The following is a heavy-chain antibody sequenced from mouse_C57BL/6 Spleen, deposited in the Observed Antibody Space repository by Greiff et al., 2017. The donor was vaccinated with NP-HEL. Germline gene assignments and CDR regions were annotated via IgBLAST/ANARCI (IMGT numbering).Heavy chain of an antibody. CDR2: ISSGSSTI. CDR1: GFTFSDYG. V-gene: IGHV5-17*01. Sequence: EVQVVESGGGLVKPGGSLKLSCAASGFTFSDYGMHWVRQAPEKGLEWVAYISSGSSTIYYADTVKGRFTISRDNAKNTLFLQMTSLRSEDTAMYYCARNYDYDGASWFAYWGQGTLVTVSA. J-gene: IGHJ3*01. CDR3: ARNYDYDGASWFAY. D-gene: IGHD2-4*01.